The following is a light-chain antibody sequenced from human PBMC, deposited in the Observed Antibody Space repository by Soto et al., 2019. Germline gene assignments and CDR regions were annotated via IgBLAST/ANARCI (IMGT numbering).Light chain of an antibody. CDR1: QGIRNW. J-gene: IGKJ4*01. V-gene: IGKV1-12*01. CDR2: ATS. CDR3: QQGYSYPLT. Sequence: DIPMTQSPSSVSASVGDRVTITCRASQGIRNWLSWYQQKPGTAPKLLISATSTLENWVPSRFSGSGSGTDFTLTIKSLQPEDFATYYCQQGYSYPLTFGGGTKVEFK.